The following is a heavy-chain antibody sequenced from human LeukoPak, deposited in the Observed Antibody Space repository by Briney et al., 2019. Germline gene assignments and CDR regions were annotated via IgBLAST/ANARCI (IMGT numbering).Heavy chain of an antibody. Sequence: SETLSLTCAVSGYSISSGYYWGWIRQPPGKGREWIGNIYHSGSTYYNPSLKSRVTISVDTSRNQFSLKLSSVTAADTAVYYCARILGTYCSGGSCPDAFDIWGQGTMVTVSS. V-gene: IGHV4-38-2*01. CDR1: GYSISSGYY. J-gene: IGHJ3*02. CDR2: IYHSGST. D-gene: IGHD2-15*01. CDR3: ARILGTYCSGGSCPDAFDI.